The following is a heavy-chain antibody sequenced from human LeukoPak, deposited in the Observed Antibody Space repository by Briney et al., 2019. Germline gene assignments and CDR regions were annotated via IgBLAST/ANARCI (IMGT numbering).Heavy chain of an antibody. V-gene: IGHV4-59*01. CDR2: TYFSGST. CDR3: ARSPPRYCSGYNCYSWYFDS. D-gene: IGHD2-15*01. J-gene: IGHJ4*02. Sequence: PSETLSLTCAVYGGSFSGYYWSWIRQPPGKGLEWIGYTYFSGSTNYNPSLKSRVTISVDTSKNQFSLNLSSVVAADTAVYYCARSPPRYCSGYNCYSWYFDSWGQGTLVTVSS. CDR1: GGSFSGYY.